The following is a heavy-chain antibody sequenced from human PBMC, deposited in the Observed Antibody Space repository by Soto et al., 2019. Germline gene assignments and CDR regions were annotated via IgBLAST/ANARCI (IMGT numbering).Heavy chain of an antibody. CDR2: ISRIGTT. D-gene: IGHD2-21*02. CDR1: GDSLSSRNW. CDR3: TKRGDCPGDCNLNYFDS. Sequence: SETLSLTCAVSGDSLSSRNWWSWVRQPPGKGLEWIGEISRIGTTNYNPSLKSRVTISADTSKNQFSLRLNSVAAADTAMYYCTKRGDCPGDCNLNYFDSWGQGTQVTAPQ. V-gene: IGHV4-4*02. J-gene: IGHJ4*02.